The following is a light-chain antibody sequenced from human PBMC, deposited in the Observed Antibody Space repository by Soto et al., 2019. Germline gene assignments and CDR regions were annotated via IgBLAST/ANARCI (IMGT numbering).Light chain of an antibody. CDR3: QHGWT. J-gene: IGKJ1*01. V-gene: IGKV1-5*01. CDR2: DAS. Sequence: DIQMTQSPSTLSASVGDRVTITCRASQSISSWLAWYQQKPGKAPKLLIYDASSLASGVPSRFSGSGSGTEFTLTISSLQPDDFATYYCQHGWTFGQGTKVDI. CDR1: QSISSW.